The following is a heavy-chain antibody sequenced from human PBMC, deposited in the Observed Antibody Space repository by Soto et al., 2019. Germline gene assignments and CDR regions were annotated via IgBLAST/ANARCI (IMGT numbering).Heavy chain of an antibody. CDR1: GYTFTSYG. Sequence: ASVKVSCKASGYTFTSYGISWVRQAPGQGLEWMGWISAYNGNTNYAQKLQGRVTMTTDTSTSTAYMELRSLRFDDTAVYYCARDPDLDDPYRLFDYWGQGTLVTVSS. CDR3: ARDPDLDDPYRLFDY. V-gene: IGHV1-18*01. D-gene: IGHD6-25*01. J-gene: IGHJ4*02. CDR2: ISAYNGNT.